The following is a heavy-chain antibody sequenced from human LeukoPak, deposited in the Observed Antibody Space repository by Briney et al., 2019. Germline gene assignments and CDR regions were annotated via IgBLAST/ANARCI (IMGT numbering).Heavy chain of an antibody. D-gene: IGHD2-2*01. CDR1: GFTFDDYA. J-gene: IGHJ4*02. V-gene: IGHV3-9*01. Sequence: PGRSLRLSCAASGFTFDDYAMHWVRQAPGKGLEWVSGISWNSGSIGYADSVKGRFTISRDNAKNSLYLQMNSLRAEDTALYYCAKEHCSSTSCFFGCWGQGTLVTVSS. CDR3: AKEHCSSTSCFFGC. CDR2: ISWNSGSI.